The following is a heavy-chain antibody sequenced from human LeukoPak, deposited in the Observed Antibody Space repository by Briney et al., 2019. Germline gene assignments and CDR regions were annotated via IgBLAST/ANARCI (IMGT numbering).Heavy chain of an antibody. V-gene: IGHV3-53*04. CDR2: IYSGGST. CDR1: GFTVSSNY. CDR3: ARANSGSHSYFQH. Sequence: GGSLRLSCAASGFTVSSNYMSWVRQAPGKGLEWVSVIYSGGSTYYADSVKGRFTISRHNSKNTLYLQMNSLRAEDTAVYYCARANSGSHSYFQHWGQGTLVTVSS. D-gene: IGHD1-26*01. J-gene: IGHJ1*01.